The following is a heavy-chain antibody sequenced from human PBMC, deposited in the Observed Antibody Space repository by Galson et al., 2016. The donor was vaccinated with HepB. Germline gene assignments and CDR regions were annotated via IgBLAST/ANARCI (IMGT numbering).Heavy chain of an antibody. CDR1: GFNFRRYG. CDR3: AREPVRLDDLLTGPPKNPDY. V-gene: IGHV3-30*19. Sequence: SLRLPCLASGFNFRRYGMHWVRQAPGKGLEWESVISYDRGDNQYADSVKGRFTVSRDNSKNTLFLQMNSLRVEDTAVYYCAREPVRLDDLLTGPPKNPDYWGQGTLVTVSS. CDR2: ISYDRGDN. J-gene: IGHJ4*02. D-gene: IGHD3-9*01.